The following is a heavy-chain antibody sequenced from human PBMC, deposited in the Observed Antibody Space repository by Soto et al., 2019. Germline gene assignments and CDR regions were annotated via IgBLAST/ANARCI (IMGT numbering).Heavy chain of an antibody. Sequence: GGSLRLSCAASGFTFDDYTMHWVRQAPGKGLEWVSLISWDGGSTYYADSVKGRFTISRDNSKNSLYLQMNSLRTEDTALYYCAKARVSHIGYYYGMDVWGQGTTVTVSS. V-gene: IGHV3-43*01. D-gene: IGHD3-10*01. CDR1: GFTFDDYT. CDR3: AKARVSHIGYYYGMDV. CDR2: ISWDGGST. J-gene: IGHJ6*02.